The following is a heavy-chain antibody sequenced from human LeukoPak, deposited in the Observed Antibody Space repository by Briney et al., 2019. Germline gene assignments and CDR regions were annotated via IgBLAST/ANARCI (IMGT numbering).Heavy chain of an antibody. J-gene: IGHJ4*02. V-gene: IGHV5-51*01. CDR1: GYSFTTYW. CDR2: IYPGDSDV. Sequence: GESPKISCKASGYSFTTYWIGWVRQMPGKGLEWMGIIYPGDSDVRYSPSFQGQVTISADQSFSTAFLQWSSLKASDTAMYYCARRPSTTVTTFDYWGQGTLVTVSS. CDR3: ARRPSTTVTTFDY. D-gene: IGHD4-17*01.